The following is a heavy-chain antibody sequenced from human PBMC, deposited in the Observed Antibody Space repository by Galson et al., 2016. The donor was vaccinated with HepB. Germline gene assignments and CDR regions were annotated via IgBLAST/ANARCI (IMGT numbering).Heavy chain of an antibody. CDR2: IYTTGST. D-gene: IGHD1-26*01. Sequence: TLSLTCNVSGASMSGGSYYWSWIRQPAGKGLEWIGHIYTTGSTKYDPPLESRAIVSVDRSKNQFSLRLTSVTAADTALYYCARGRDSGTYSQYFDIWGRGALVTVSP. J-gene: IGHJ4*02. CDR3: ARGRDSGTYSQYFDI. V-gene: IGHV4-61*09. CDR1: GASMSGGSYY.